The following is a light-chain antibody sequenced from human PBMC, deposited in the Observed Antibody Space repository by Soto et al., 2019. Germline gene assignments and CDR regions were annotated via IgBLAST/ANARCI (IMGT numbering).Light chain of an antibody. V-gene: IGLV1-40*01. Sequence: QSVLTQPPSVSGAPGQRVTISCTGSSSNIGAGYDVHGYQQLPGTAPKLLIYGNSNRPSGVPERFSGSKSATSAALAITGLQAEDEADYYGWSYDSSPSAWEFGGGTNLTVL. CDR1: SSNIGAGYD. CDR3: WSYDSSPSAWE. J-gene: IGLJ3*02. CDR2: GNS.